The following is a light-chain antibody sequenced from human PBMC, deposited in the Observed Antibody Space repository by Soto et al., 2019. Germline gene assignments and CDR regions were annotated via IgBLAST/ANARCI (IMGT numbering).Light chain of an antibody. V-gene: IGLV1-51*01. Sequence: QSVLTQPPSVSAAPGQRVTISCSGSTSNIGNNYVSWYQQFPGTAPKILIYDNTKRYSGIPDRFSGSKSATSATLGITGLQTGDEAEYFCGTWDSSLNSGVFGAGTQLTVL. J-gene: IGLJ7*01. CDR2: DNT. CDR1: TSNIGNNY. CDR3: GTWDSSLNSGV.